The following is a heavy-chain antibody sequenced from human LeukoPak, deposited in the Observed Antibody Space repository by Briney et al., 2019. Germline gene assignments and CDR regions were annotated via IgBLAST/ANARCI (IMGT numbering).Heavy chain of an antibody. CDR3: ARVSLHYYDSSGYLAY. J-gene: IGHJ4*02. CDR2: ISYDGSNK. D-gene: IGHD3-22*01. V-gene: IGHV3-30-3*01. Sequence: GRSLRLSCAASGFTFSSYAMHWVRQAPGKGLEWVAVISYDGSNKYYADSVKGRFTISRDNSKNTLYLQMNSLRAEDTAVYYCARVSLHYYDSSGYLAYWGQGTLVTVSS. CDR1: GFTFSSYA.